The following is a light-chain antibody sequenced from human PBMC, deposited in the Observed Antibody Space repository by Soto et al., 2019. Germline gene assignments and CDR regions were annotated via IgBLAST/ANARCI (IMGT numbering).Light chain of an antibody. CDR2: GAS. CDR1: QSVSSSY. J-gene: IGKJ3*01. Sequence: EIVLTQSPGTLSLSPGERATLSCRASQSVSSSYLAWYQQKPGQAPRLLIYGASSRATGIPDRFSGSGSGTAFTLTISRMEPEDFAVYYCQQYGSSPRFTFGPGTKVEIK. V-gene: IGKV3-20*01. CDR3: QQYGSSPRFT.